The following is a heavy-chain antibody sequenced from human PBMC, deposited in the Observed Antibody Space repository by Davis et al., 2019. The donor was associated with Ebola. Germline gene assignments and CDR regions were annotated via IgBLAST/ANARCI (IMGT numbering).Heavy chain of an antibody. CDR1: GFTFSSYA. J-gene: IGHJ4*02. V-gene: IGHV3-23*01. CDR3: AKGLSSSKYLDY. Sequence: GGSLRLSCAAPGFTFSSYAMSWVRQAPGKGLEWVSAISGSGGSTYYADSVKGRFTISRDNSKNTLYLQMNSLRAEDTAVYYCAKGLSSSKYLDYWGQGTLVTVSS. D-gene: IGHD6-6*01. CDR2: ISGSGGST.